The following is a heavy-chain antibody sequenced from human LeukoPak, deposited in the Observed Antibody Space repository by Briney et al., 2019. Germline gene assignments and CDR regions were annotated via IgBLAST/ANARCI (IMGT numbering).Heavy chain of an antibody. CDR3: AREVGLEAAGGYFDS. Sequence: GGSLRLSCAASGFTFSTFTMHWVRQAPGKGLEWVAVISYDGSSEYYADSVKGRFTISRDNSMNTLYLQMNSLRVEDTAVYYCAREVGLEAAGGYFDSWGQGTLVTVSS. CDR2: ISYDGSSE. CDR1: GFTFSTFT. J-gene: IGHJ4*02. D-gene: IGHD6-13*01. V-gene: IGHV3-30-3*01.